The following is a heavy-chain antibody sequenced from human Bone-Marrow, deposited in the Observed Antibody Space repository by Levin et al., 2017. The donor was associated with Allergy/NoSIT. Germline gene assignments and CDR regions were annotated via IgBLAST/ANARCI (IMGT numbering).Heavy chain of an antibody. CDR1: GDSMSNYY. J-gene: IGHJ5*02. CDR2: IYYDGTT. D-gene: IGHD1-26*01. Sequence: SETLSLTCTVSGDSMSNYYWSWIRQPPGKGLEWIGYIYYDGTTNYNSSLQSRVTISADTSKNQFSLRLNSVSAEDTAVYYCARHVRVKWSPSPGFDPWGQGTLVTVSS. CDR3: ARHVRVKWSPSPGFDP. V-gene: IGHV4-59*01.